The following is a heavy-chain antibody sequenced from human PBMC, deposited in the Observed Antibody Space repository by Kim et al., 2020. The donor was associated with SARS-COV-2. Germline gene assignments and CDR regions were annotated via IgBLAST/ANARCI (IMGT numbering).Heavy chain of an antibody. CDR2: IKSKTDGGTT. V-gene: IGHV3-15*01. J-gene: IGHJ4*02. CDR3: TTEELSNYYGSGSSFDY. D-gene: IGHD3-10*01. Sequence: GGSLRLSCAASGFTFSNAWMSWVRQAPGKGLEWVGRIKSKTDGGTTDYAAPVKGRFTISRDDSKNTLYLQMNSLKTEDTAVYYCTTEELSNYYGSGSSFDYWGQGTLVTVSS. CDR1: GFTFSNAW.